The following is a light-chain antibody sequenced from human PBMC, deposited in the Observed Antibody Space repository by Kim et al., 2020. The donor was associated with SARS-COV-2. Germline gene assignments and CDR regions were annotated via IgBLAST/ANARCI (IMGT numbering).Light chain of an antibody. J-gene: IGKJ2*01. Sequence: DIVMTQSPDSLAVSLGERATINCKSSQSVLYSSNNKNYLAWYQQKPGQPPKLLIYWASTRESGVPDRFSGSGSGTDFTLTISSLQAEDVAVYYCQQYYSTLPHFVQGTKLEI. CDR3: QQYYSTLPH. CDR1: QSVLYSSNNKNY. V-gene: IGKV4-1*01. CDR2: WAS.